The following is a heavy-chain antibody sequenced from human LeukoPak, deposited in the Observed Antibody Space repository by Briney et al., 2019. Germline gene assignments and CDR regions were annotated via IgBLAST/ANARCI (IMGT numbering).Heavy chain of an antibody. CDR2: INWNGGST. V-gene: IGHV3-20*04. Sequence: GGSLRLSCAASGFTFDDYGMSWVRQAPGKGLEWVSGINWNGGSTGYADSVKGRFTISRDNAKNSLYLQMNSLRAEDTAVYYCARERALLYFDSGGPIDYWGQGTLVTVSS. CDR1: GFTFDDYG. CDR3: ARERALLYFDSGGPIDY. J-gene: IGHJ4*02. D-gene: IGHD3-9*01.